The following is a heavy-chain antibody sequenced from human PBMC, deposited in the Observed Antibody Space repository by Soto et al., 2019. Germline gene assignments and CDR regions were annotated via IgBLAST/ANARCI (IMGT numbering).Heavy chain of an antibody. J-gene: IGHJ4*02. CDR2: IVVGSGNT. CDR3: AAVHRYSYGLTL. D-gene: IGHD5-18*01. Sequence: QMQLVQSGPEVKKPGTSVKVSCKASGFTFTSSAVQWVRQARGQRLEWIGWIVVGSGNTNYAQKFQERVTITRDMSTSTAYMELSSLRSEDTAVYYCAAVHRYSYGLTLWGQGTLVTVSS. V-gene: IGHV1-58*01. CDR1: GFTFTSSA.